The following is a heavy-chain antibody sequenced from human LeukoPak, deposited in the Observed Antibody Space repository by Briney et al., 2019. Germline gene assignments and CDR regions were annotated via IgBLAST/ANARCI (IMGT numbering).Heavy chain of an antibody. CDR3: ARYKDYYDSSGYYPYYFDY. D-gene: IGHD3-22*01. V-gene: IGHV3-30*02. CDR2: IRYDGSNK. Sequence: GGSLRLSCAASGFTFSSYGMHWVRQAPGKGLEWVAFIRYDGSNKYYADSVKGRFTISRDNSKNTLYLQMNSLRAEDTAVYYCARYKDYYDSSGYYPYYFDYWGQGTLVTVSS. CDR1: GFTFSSYG. J-gene: IGHJ4*02.